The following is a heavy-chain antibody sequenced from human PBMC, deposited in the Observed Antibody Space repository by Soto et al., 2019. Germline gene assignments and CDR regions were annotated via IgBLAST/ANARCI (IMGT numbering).Heavy chain of an antibody. D-gene: IGHD4-17*01. CDR1: GFTFSSYG. CDR3: ARDRMTTVTTYLFDY. V-gene: IGHV3-33*01. Sequence: PGGSLRLSCAASGFTFSSYGMHWVRQAPGKGLEWVAVIWYDGSNKYYADSVKGRFTISRDNSKNTLYLQMNSLRAEDTAVYYCARDRMTTVTTYLFDYWGQGTLVTVSS. J-gene: IGHJ4*02. CDR2: IWYDGSNK.